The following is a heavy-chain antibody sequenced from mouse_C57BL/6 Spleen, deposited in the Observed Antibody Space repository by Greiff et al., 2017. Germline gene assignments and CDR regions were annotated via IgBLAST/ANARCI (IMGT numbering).Heavy chain of an antibody. CDR1: GYAFSSSW. J-gene: IGHJ2*01. Sequence: QVQLQQSGPELVKPGASVKISCKASGYAFSSSWMNWVKQRPGKGLEWIGRIYPGDGDTNYNGKFKGKATLTADKSSSTAYMQLSRLTSEDSAVYFCARAGSSYSYYFDYWGQGTTLTVSS. V-gene: IGHV1-82*01. CDR3: ARAGSSYSYYFDY. D-gene: IGHD1-1*01. CDR2: IYPGDGDT.